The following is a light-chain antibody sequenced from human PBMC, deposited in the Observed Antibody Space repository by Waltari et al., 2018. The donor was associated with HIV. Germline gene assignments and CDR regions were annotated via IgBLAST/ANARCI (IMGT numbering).Light chain of an antibody. CDR1: QSISDNY. J-gene: IGKJ3*01. V-gene: IGKV3-20*01. Sequence: NVLTQSPGILSLSPGETAILSCRASQSISDNYLAWYQHKTGQAPRLLMYGVSTRATGIPYWCSGSGSGTDFTLTITGLEPEDFAVYLCQQYASSSFSFGPGTKVAIK. CDR3: QQYASSSFS. CDR2: GVS.